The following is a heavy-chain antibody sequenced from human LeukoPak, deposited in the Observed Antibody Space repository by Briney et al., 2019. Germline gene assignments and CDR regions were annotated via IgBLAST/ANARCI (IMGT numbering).Heavy chain of an antibody. Sequence: QPGGSLRLSCAASGFNVNNYILHWVRQAPDKGLEWVALIWYDGSIKYYGDSVKGRFTISRDNSKNTLYLEMNSLRAEDTAVYYCANESVEAFDIWGRGTMVTVSS. CDR1: GFNVNNYI. V-gene: IGHV3-30*02. D-gene: IGHD3-3*01. CDR3: ANESVEAFDI. CDR2: IWYDGSIK. J-gene: IGHJ3*02.